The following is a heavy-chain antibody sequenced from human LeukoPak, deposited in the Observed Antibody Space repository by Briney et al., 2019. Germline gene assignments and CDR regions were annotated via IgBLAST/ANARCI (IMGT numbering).Heavy chain of an antibody. J-gene: IGHJ4*02. D-gene: IGHD3-10*01. CDR1: GYTFTGNY. Sequence: ASVKVSCKASGYTFTGNYMHWVRQAPGQGLEWMGWINPNSGGTNHAQKFQGRVTMTRDTSSSTAYMELSRLRSDDTAVYYCARDRPLDADDYYGFYYFDYWGQGTLVTVSS. CDR3: ARDRPLDADDYYGFYYFDY. V-gene: IGHV1-2*02. CDR2: INPNSGGT.